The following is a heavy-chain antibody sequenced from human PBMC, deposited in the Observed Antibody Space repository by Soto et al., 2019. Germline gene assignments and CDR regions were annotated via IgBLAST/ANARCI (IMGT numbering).Heavy chain of an antibody. CDR3: ARLGGVTMVRGVLSAFDI. CDR1: GGSISSGGYY. V-gene: IGHV4-31*03. CDR2: IYYSGGT. J-gene: IGHJ3*02. Sequence: SETLSLTCTFSGGSISSGGYYWSWIRQHPGKGLEWIGYIYYSGGTDYNPSLKSRVTISVDTSRNQFSLNLNSVTAADTAVYYCARLGGVTMVRGVLSAFDIWGQGTMVTVSS. D-gene: IGHD3-10*01.